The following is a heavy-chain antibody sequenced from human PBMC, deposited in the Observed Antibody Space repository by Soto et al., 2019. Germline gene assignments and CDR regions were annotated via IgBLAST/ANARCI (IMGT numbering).Heavy chain of an antibody. J-gene: IGHJ5*02. CDR1: GGSVSSTDYY. V-gene: IGHV4-30-4*01. CDR3: PRSEYYDDRQWFAP. Sequence: KCSETLSLTCTVSGGSVSSTDYYWIWIRQPPGKGLEWIGYVYYSGSTYYNPSLESRLIISIDTLKNQFYLKLSSVTAADPAVYLCPRSEYYDDRQWFAPWRQ. CDR2: VYYSGST. D-gene: IGHD3-22*01.